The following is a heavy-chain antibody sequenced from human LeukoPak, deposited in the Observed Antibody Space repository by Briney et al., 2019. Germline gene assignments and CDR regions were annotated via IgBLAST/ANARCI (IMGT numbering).Heavy chain of an antibody. CDR2: IIPIFGTA. CDR3: ARGQPPIILGYCSGGSCSNFDY. D-gene: IGHD2-15*01. Sequence: ASVKVSCKASGGTFSSYAISWARQAPGQGLEWMGGIIPIFGTANYAQKFQGRVTITTDESTSTAYMELSSLRSEDTAVYYCARGQPPIILGYCSGGSCSNFDYWGQGTLVTVSS. CDR1: GGTFSSYA. J-gene: IGHJ4*02. V-gene: IGHV1-69*05.